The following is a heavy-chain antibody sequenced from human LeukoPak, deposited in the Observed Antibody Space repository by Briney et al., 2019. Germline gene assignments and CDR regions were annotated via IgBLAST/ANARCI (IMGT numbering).Heavy chain of an antibody. CDR3: ARVGGWVAAAGSDDYYYGMDV. V-gene: IGHV3-48*04. Sequence: GGSLRLSCAASGFTFSSYSMNWVRQAPGKGLEWVSYISSSSSTIYYADSVKGRFTISRDNAKNSLYLQMNSLRAEDTAVYYCARVGGWVAAAGSDDYYYGMDVWGQGTTVTVSS. J-gene: IGHJ6*02. CDR1: GFTFSSYS. D-gene: IGHD6-13*01. CDR2: ISSSSSTI.